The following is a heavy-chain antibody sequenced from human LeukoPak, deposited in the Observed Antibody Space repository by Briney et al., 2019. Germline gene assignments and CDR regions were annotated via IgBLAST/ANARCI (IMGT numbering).Heavy chain of an antibody. J-gene: IGHJ4*02. V-gene: IGHV3-74*01. CDR2: IKSDGSST. CDR1: GFTFSSYA. Sequence: GGSLRLSCAASGFTFSSYAMSWVRQAPGGGLVWVSRIKSDGSSTSYADSVKGRFTISRDNAKNTVYLQMNSLRAEDTAVYYCATSRTFDYWGQGALVTVSS. CDR3: ATSRTFDY.